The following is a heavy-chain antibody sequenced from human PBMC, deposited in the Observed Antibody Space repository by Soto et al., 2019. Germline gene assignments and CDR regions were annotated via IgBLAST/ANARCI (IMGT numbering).Heavy chain of an antibody. J-gene: IGHJ6*02. CDR3: AHRAREDSWSVFVNYYDYGMDV. D-gene: IGHD3-3*01. CDR1: GFSLSTSGEG. V-gene: IGHV2-5*02. CDR2: IYWDDDK. Sequence: QITLKESGPTLVRPTQTLTLTCTFSGFSLSTSGEGVGWIRQPPGKALEWLALIYWDDDKRYSPSLTSRLTITKDTSKNQVVLTMTNMDPVDTATYYCAHRAREDSWSVFVNYYDYGMDVWGRGTTVTVSS.